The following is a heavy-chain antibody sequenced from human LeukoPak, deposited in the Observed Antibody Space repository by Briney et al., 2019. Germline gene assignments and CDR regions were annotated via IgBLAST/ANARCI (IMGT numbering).Heavy chain of an antibody. CDR2: IYTSGST. J-gene: IGHJ4*02. Sequence: ASETLSLTCAVYGGSFSGYYWSWIRQPAGKGLEWIGRIYTSGSTNYNPSLKSRVTISVDTSKNQFSLKLSSVTAADTAVYYCASSSTRGAFDYWGQGTLVTVSS. CDR1: GGSFSGYY. V-gene: IGHV4-59*10. CDR3: ASSSTRGAFDY. D-gene: IGHD2-2*01.